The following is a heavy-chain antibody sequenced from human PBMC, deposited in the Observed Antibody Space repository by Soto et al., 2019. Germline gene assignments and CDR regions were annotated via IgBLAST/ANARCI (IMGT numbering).Heavy chain of an antibody. Sequence: SETLSLTCNVSGDTISSGDYYWSWIRQPPGKGLEWIGYIYYSGTTYYNPSLKSRLTMSVDTSKNQFSLKLSSVTTADTAVYFCARAPYSGTTSRGALDMRGQGTIVT. D-gene: IGHD1-26*01. CDR1: GDTISSGDYY. V-gene: IGHV4-30-4*01. CDR3: ARAPYSGTTSRGALDM. CDR2: IYYSGTT. J-gene: IGHJ3*02.